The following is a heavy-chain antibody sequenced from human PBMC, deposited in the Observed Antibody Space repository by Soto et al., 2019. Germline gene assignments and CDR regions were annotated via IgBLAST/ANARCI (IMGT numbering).Heavy chain of an antibody. CDR3: AREIVGARGASYFDY. V-gene: IGHV3-7*04. CDR1: GFTFSSNW. D-gene: IGHD2-15*01. Sequence: EVQLVESGGNLVQPGGSLRLSCVGSGFTFSSNWMTWVRQAPGKGLEWVGNIRQDGSEKNYVDSVKGRFTISRDNAKNSLYLQMNSLRAEDTAVYYCAREIVGARGASYFDYWGPGTLVTVSS. J-gene: IGHJ4*02. CDR2: IRQDGSEK.